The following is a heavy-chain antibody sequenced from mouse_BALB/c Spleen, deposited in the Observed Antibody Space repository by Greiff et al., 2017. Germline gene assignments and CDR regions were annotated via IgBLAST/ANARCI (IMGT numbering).Heavy chain of an antibody. CDR3: ARRDYPSMAMDY. D-gene: IGHD2-3*01. CDR2: INPGSGGT. Sequence: VQLQQSGAELVRPGTSVKLSCKASGYAFTNYLIAWVKQRPGQGLEWIGVINPGSGGTNYNEKFKGKATLTADKSSSTAYMQLSSLTSDDSAVYFCARRDYPSMAMDYWGQGTSVTVSS. J-gene: IGHJ4*01. V-gene: IGHV1-54*01. CDR1: GYAFTNYL.